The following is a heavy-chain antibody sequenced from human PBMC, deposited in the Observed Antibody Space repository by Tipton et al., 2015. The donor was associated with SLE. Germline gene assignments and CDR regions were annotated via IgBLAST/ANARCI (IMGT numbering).Heavy chain of an antibody. CDR1: GGSFSGYY. J-gene: IGHJ4*02. Sequence: GLVKPSETLSLTCAVYGGSFSGYYWSWIRQPPGKGLEWIGEINHSGSTNYNPSLKSRVTISVDASKNQFSLKLSSVTAADTAVYYCARLPLRPPFDYWGQGTLVAVSS. CDR3: ARLPLRPPFDY. V-gene: IGHV4-34*01. CDR2: INHSGST. D-gene: IGHD3-3*01.